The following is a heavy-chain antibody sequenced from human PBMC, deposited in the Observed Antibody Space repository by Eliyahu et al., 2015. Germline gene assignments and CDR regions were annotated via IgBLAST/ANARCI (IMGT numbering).Heavy chain of an antibody. J-gene: IGHJ4*02. V-gene: IGHV2-5*01. CDR2: IYWNDER. CDR1: GFSLTSSGVG. Sequence: QITLKESGPTLVQPTQTVTLTCXFSGFSLTSSGVGLSWLRQPPGKALEWLALIYWNDERHFSPSLRSRLTITKDTSKNQVVLTMTNVDPVDTATYFCGHQYKDVMSGYFALYVYYFDYWGQGTRVTVSS. CDR3: GHQYKDVMSGYFALYVYYFDY. D-gene: IGHD3-3*01.